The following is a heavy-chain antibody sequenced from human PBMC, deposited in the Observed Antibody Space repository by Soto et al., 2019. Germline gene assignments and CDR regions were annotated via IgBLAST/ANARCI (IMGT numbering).Heavy chain of an antibody. CDR1: GYTFNSYG. Sequence: DSVRIACKAAGYTFNSYGITWVRQAPGQGLEWIGWISAYNGKTNYAQNLQGRVTMTTDTSTSTAHMELRSLIFDDTAVYFCARRPRDRAPDFWGQGTLVTVSS. CDR3: ARRPRDRAPDF. J-gene: IGHJ4*02. D-gene: IGHD3-22*01. CDR2: ISAYNGKT. V-gene: IGHV1-18*01.